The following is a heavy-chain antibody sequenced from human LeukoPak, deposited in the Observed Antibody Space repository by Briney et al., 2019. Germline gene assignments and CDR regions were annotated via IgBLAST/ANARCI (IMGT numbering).Heavy chain of an antibody. CDR1: GDSVSSNSAA. V-gene: IGHV6-1*01. J-gene: IGHJ6*02. Sequence: SQTLSLTCAISGDSVSSNSAAWNWIRQSPSRGLEWLGRTYHRSKWYNDYAVSVKSRITINPDTSKNQFSLQLNSVTPEDTAVYYCAREGSGQLVPGGYYGMDVWGQGTTVTVSS. CDR2: TYHRSKWYN. CDR3: AREGSGQLVPGGYYGMDV. D-gene: IGHD6-13*01.